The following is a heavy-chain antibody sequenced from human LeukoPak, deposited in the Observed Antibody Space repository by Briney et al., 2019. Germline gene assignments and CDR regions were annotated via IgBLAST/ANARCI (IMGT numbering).Heavy chain of an antibody. CDR1: GFTFSSYS. D-gene: IGHD2-2*01. Sequence: GGSLRLSCAASGFTFSSYSMNWVRQTPGKGREWVSYISSSSSTIYYAESVKGRFTISRDNAKNSLYLQMNSLRAEDTAVYYCARERATSLDMWGQGTMVTVSS. V-gene: IGHV3-48*01. J-gene: IGHJ3*02. CDR3: ARERATSLDM. CDR2: ISSSSSTI.